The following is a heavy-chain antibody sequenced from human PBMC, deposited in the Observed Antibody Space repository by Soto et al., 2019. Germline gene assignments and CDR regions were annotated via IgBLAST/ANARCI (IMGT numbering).Heavy chain of an antibody. CDR3: ARATYYGYVWGSEPTRHAFDI. V-gene: IGHV3-74*01. D-gene: IGHD3-16*01. CDR2: ISSDGSRT. CDR1: GFTLSSYW. J-gene: IGHJ3*02. Sequence: GGSLRLSCAASGFTLSSYWMHWVRQAPGKGLVWVSRISSDGSRTNYADSVKGRFTISRDNAKSTLYLQMNSLRAEDTAVCYCARATYYGYVWGSEPTRHAFDIWGQVTMVTVSS.